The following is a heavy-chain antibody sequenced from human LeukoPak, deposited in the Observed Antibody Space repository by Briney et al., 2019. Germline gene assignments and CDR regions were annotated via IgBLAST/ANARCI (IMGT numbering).Heavy chain of an antibody. V-gene: IGHV3-21*01. D-gene: IGHD6-25*01. CDR1: GFTFSSYT. Sequence: GSLRLSCAASGFTFSSYTMHWIRQAPGKGLEWVSSISGSNSYIFYADSVKGRFTVSRGNAKDSLYLQMNSLRAEDTAVYYCARAGSGKFDYWGQGTLVTVSS. CDR3: ARAGSGKFDY. J-gene: IGHJ4*02. CDR2: ISGSNSYI.